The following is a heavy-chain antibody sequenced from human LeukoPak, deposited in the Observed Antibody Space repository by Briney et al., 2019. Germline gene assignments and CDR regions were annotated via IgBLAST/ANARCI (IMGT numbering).Heavy chain of an antibody. CDR1: GFTFSSYA. D-gene: IGHD6-25*01. Sequence: GRSLRLSCAASGFTFSSYAMHWVRQAPGKGLEWVAVISYDGSNKYYADSVKGRFTISRDNSKNTLYLQMNRLRAEDTAVYYCARGGYDYWGQGTLVTVSS. J-gene: IGHJ4*02. V-gene: IGHV3-30*04. CDR2: ISYDGSNK. CDR3: ARGGYDY.